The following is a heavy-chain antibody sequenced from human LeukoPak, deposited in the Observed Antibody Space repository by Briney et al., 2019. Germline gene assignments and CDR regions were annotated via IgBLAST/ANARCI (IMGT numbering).Heavy chain of an antibody. CDR1: GFTFSSYG. CDR2: TSYDGSNK. Sequence: PGGSLRLSCAASGFTFSSYGMHWVRQAPGKGLEWVAVTSYDGSNKCYADSVKGRFTISRDNSKNTLYLQMNSLRAEDTAVYYCAKDRLRLGFDYWGQGTLVTVSS. CDR3: AKDRLRLGFDY. D-gene: IGHD4-17*01. V-gene: IGHV3-30*18. J-gene: IGHJ4*02.